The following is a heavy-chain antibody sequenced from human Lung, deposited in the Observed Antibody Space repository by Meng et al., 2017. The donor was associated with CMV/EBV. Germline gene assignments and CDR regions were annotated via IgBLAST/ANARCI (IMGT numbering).Heavy chain of an antibody. CDR1: GFIVSDNY. V-gene: IGHV3-66*02. Sequence: GEXXTISCAVSGFIVSDNYISWVRQAPGKGLECISVIYNEGRTFYVDSVKGRFTISRDNSKNTVYLQMSSLRADDTAVYFCARLSDPEWLPFAMDVWGQGXTVTVSS. CDR3: ARLSDPEWLPFAMDV. J-gene: IGHJ6*02. CDR2: IYNEGRT. D-gene: IGHD3-3*01.